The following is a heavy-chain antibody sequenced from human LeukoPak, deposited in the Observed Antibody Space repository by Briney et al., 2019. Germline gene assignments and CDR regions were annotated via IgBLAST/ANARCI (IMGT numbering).Heavy chain of an antibody. J-gene: IGHJ4*02. CDR3: AEDLRYCGGGSCSELDY. V-gene: IGHV3-23*01. CDR1: GFTFSSYA. CDR2: ISGSGGST. Sequence: GGSLRLSCAASGFTFSSYAMSWVRQAPGKGLEWVSAISGSGGSTYYADSVKGRFTISRDNSKNTLYLQMNSLRAEDTAVYYCAEDLRYCGGGSCSELDYWGQGTLVTVSS. D-gene: IGHD2-15*01.